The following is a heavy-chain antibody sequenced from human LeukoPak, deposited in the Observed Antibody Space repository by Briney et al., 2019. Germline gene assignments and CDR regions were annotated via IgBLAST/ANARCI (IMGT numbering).Heavy chain of an antibody. D-gene: IGHD1-26*01. J-gene: IGHJ4*02. Sequence: GGSLRLSCAASGFTFSSYEMNWVRQAPGKGLEWVSSISSSSSYIYYADSVKGRFTISRDNAKNSLYLQMNSLRAEDTAVYYCARDAGVGWELQSYFDYWGQGTLVTVSS. CDR3: ARDAGVGWELQSYFDY. CDR1: GFTFSSYE. CDR2: ISSSSSYI. V-gene: IGHV3-21*01.